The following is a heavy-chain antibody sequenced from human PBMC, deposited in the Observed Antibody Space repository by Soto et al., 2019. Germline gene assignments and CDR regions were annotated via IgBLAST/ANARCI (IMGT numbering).Heavy chain of an antibody. CDR2: MNAGNGNT. CDR3: AREIKPHYFDY. V-gene: IGHV1-3*01. CDR1: GYMFTNYP. J-gene: IGHJ4*02. Sequence: QVQFVQSGAEVKKPGASVKVSCKASGYMFTNYPMHWVCQAPGQRLEWMGWMNAGNGNTKYSPKFQDRVTITRDTSASTAYMELSSLRSEDTAVYYCAREIKPHYFDYWGQGTLVTVSS.